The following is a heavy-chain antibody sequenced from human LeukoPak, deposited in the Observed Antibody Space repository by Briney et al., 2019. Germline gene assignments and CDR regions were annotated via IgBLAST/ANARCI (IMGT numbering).Heavy chain of an antibody. D-gene: IGHD6-19*01. V-gene: IGHV1-24*01. CDR2: FDPEDGET. CDR3: ATDRGRAVAGIYYYGMDV. J-gene: IGHJ6*02. Sequence: ASVKVSCEVSGYTLTELSMHWVRQAPGKGLEWMGGFDPEDGETIYAQKFQGRVTMTEDTSTDTAYMELSSLRSEDTAVYYCATDRGRAVAGIYYYGMDVWGQGTTVTVSS. CDR1: GYTLTELS.